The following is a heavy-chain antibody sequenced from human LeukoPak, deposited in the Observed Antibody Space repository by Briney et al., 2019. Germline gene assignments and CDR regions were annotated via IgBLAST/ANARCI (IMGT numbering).Heavy chain of an antibody. CDR3: ARRAGIVGARVRPPASFDY. J-gene: IGHJ4*02. V-gene: IGHV4-34*01. CDR1: GGSFSGYY. Sequence: SETLSLTCGVYGGSFSGYYWSWIRQPPGKGLEWIGEINHSGSTNYNPSLKSRVTISVDTSKNQFSLKLSSVTAADTAVYYCARRAGIVGARVRPPASFDYWGQGTLVTVSS. CDR2: INHSGST. D-gene: IGHD1-26*01.